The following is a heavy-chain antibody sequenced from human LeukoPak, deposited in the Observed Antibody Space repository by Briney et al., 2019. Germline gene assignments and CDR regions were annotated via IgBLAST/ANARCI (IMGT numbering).Heavy chain of an antibody. CDR1: GGSFSGYY. J-gene: IGHJ5*02. CDR2: INHSGST. V-gene: IGHV4-34*01. Sequence: PSETLSLTCAVYGGSFSGYYWSWIRQPPGKGLEWIGEINHSGSTNYNPSLRSRVTISIDTSKKQFSLRLTSVTAADTAVYYCARDSSGYYGSFEPWGRGAQVTVSS. D-gene: IGHD3-22*01. CDR3: ARDSSGYYGSFEP.